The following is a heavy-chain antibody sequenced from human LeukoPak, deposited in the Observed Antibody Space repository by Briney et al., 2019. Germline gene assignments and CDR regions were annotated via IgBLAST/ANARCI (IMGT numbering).Heavy chain of an antibody. Sequence: ASVKVSCKASGYTFTSYYMHWVRQAPGQRLEWMGIINPSGGSTSYAQKFQGRGTMTRDTSTSTVYMELSSLRSEDTAVYYCARVAVVAATYYYYYYGMDVWGQGTTVTVSS. D-gene: IGHD2-15*01. J-gene: IGHJ6*02. CDR1: GYTFTSYY. CDR2: INPSGGST. V-gene: IGHV1-46*01. CDR3: ARVAVVAATYYYYYYGMDV.